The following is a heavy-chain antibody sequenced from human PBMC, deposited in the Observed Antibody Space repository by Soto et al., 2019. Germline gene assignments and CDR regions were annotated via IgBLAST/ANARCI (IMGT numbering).Heavy chain of an antibody. CDR2: IYYSGST. V-gene: IGHV4-31*11. Sequence: SETLSLTCAVYGGSFSGYYCSWIRQHPGKGLEWIGYIYYSGSTYYNPSLKSRVTISVDTSKNQFSLKLSSVTAADTAVYYCARDPYYGSGVFHWFDPWGQGTLVTVSS. J-gene: IGHJ5*02. CDR3: ARDPYYGSGVFHWFDP. CDR1: GGSFSGYY. D-gene: IGHD3-10*01.